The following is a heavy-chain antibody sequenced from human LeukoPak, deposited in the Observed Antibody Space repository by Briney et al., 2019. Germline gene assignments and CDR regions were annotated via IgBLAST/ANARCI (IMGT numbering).Heavy chain of an antibody. D-gene: IGHD6-13*01. CDR2: ISGSGGST. CDR3: AKSGAGYSSSWYDTRLFDY. J-gene: IGHJ4*02. CDR1: GFTFSSYE. Sequence: GGSLRLSCAASGFTFSSYEMNWVRQAPGKGLEWVSAISGSGGSTYYADSVKGRFTISRDNSKNTLYLQMNSLRAEDTAVYYCAKSGAGYSSSWYDTRLFDYWGQGTLVTVSS. V-gene: IGHV3-23*01.